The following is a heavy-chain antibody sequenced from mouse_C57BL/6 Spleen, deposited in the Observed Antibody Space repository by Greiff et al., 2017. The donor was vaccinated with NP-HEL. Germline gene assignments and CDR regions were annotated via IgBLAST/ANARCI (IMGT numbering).Heavy chain of an antibody. CDR1: GFTFSDYG. J-gene: IGHJ4*01. CDR3: ATYYEGYYAMDY. D-gene: IGHD2-10*01. Sequence: EVQRVESGGGLVKPGGSLKLSCAASGFTFSDYGMHWVRQAPEKGLEWVAYISSGSSTIYYADTVKGRFTISRDNAKNTLFLQMTSLRSEDTAMYYCATYYEGYYAMDYWGQGTSVTVSS. CDR2: ISSGSSTI. V-gene: IGHV5-17*01.